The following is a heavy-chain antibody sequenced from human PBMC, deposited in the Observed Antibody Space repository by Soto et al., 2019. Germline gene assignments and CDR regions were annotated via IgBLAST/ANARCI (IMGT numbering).Heavy chain of an antibody. J-gene: IGHJ6*02. CDR1: GGSINSGGYS. Sequence: QLQLQESGSGLVKPSQTLSLTCTVSGGSINSGGYSWIWIRQPPGKGLEWIGYIYHTGNTFYNPSLQSRVTISVDQSKNQFSLSLGSVTAADTAMYYCARVERTQSTPFAYGMDVWGQGTTVTVSS. CDR2: IYHTGNT. CDR3: ARVERTQSTPFAYGMDV. D-gene: IGHD2-2*01. V-gene: IGHV4-30-2*01.